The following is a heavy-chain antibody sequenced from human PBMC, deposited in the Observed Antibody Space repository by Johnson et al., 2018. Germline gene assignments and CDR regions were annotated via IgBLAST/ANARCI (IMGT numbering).Heavy chain of an antibody. CDR1: GFTFSSYC. J-gene: IGHJ4*02. V-gene: IGHV3-30*03. CDR3: ATWVTIFGEVPSAIDY. Sequence: VQLVESGGGVVQPGGSLRLSCAASGFTFSSYCMFWVRQAPGKGLEWVAVISYDGTNKYYGDSMEGRFTISRDNSKNTLDLQMNRLRAEDTAVYYCATWVTIFGEVPSAIDYWGQGTLVTVSS. CDR2: ISYDGTNK. D-gene: IGHD3-3*01.